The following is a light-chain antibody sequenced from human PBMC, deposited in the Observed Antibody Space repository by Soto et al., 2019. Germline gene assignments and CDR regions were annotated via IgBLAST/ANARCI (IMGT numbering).Light chain of an antibody. CDR2: DVY. CDR1: QDINNY. V-gene: IGKV1-33*01. CDR3: QKGST. Sequence: DIQMTQSPSSLSASVGDRVTITCQASQDINNYLNWYQQTAGKAPKVLIYDVYKLERGVPSRFSGSGSGTDFTLTINNLQPEDIATYYCQKGSTFGGGTKVEIK. J-gene: IGKJ4*01.